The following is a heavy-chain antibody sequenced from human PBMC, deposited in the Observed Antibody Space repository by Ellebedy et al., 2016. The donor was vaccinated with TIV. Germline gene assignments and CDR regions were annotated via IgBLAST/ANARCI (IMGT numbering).Heavy chain of an antibody. CDR1: GGSISSSSYY. CDR2: IYYSGST. J-gene: IGHJ5*02. CDR3: ARVRGPAQKLERRGVWFDP. D-gene: IGHD1-1*01. Sequence: SETLSLTCTVSGGSISSSSYYWGWIRQPPGKGLEWIGSIYYSGSTYYNPSLKSRVTISVDTSKNQFSLKLSSVTAADTAVYYCARVRGPAQKLERRGVWFDPWGQGTLVTVSS. V-gene: IGHV4-39*07.